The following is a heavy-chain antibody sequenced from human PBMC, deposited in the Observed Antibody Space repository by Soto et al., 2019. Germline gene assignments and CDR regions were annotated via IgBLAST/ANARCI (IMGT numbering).Heavy chain of an antibody. J-gene: IGHJ4*02. CDR3: ARYPSTYYDSSGYLDY. V-gene: IGHV4-30-4*01. Sequence: SETLSLTCTVSGGSISSGDYYWSWIRQPPGKGLEWIGYIYYSGSTYYNPSLKSRVTISVDTSKNQFSLKLSSVTAADTAVYYCARYPSTYYDSSGYLDYWGQGTLVTVSS. CDR2: IYYSGST. CDR1: GGSISSGDYY. D-gene: IGHD3-22*01.